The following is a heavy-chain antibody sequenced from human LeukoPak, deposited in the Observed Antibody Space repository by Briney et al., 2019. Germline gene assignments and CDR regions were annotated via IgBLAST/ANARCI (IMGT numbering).Heavy chain of an antibody. CDR1: GYTFTSYG. CDR3: ATEPDYGDYRFDY. V-gene: IGHV1-18*01. CDR2: ISAYNGNT. J-gene: IGHJ4*02. Sequence: ASVKVYCKASGYTFTSYGISWVRQAPGQGLEWMGWISAYNGNTNYTQKLQGRVTMTTDTSTSTAYMELRSLRSDDTAVYYCATEPDYGDYRFDYWGQGTLVTVSS. D-gene: IGHD4-17*01.